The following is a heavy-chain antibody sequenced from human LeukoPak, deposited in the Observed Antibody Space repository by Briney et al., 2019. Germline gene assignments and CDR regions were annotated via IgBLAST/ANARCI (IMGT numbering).Heavy chain of an antibody. D-gene: IGHD6-13*01. V-gene: IGHV4-59*01. Sequence: SETLSLTCRISGGSISSYYWSWIRQSPGKGLEWIGYIYYRGNTLYNPSLKSRVTISVDASKNQSSLKLSSVTAADTAVYYCARVRQQLGAFDIWGQGTMVTVSS. CDR3: ARVRQQLGAFDI. CDR2: IYYRGNT. CDR1: GGSISSYY. J-gene: IGHJ3*02.